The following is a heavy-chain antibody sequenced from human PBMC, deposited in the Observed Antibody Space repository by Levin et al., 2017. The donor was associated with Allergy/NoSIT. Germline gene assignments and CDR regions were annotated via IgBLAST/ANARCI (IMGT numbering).Heavy chain of an antibody. CDR3: ARDFELEPTNYFDY. J-gene: IGHJ4*02. D-gene: IGHD1-1*01. Sequence: SCAASGFTFSSYAMHWVRQAPGKGLEWVAVISYDGSNKYYADSVKGRFTISRDNSKNTLYLQMNSLRAEDTAVYYCARDFELEPTNYFDYWGQGTLVTVSS. CDR2: ISYDGSNK. CDR1: GFTFSSYA. V-gene: IGHV3-30-3*01.